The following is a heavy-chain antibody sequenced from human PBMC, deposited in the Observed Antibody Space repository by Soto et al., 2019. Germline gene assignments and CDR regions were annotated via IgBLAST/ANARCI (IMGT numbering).Heavy chain of an antibody. V-gene: IGHV3-74*01. CDR1: GFAFGSYW. CDR2: ISQDGTIA. Sequence: VQLVESGGGLVQPGGSLRLSCAASGFAFGSYWMHWVRQAPGKGLVWVSRISQDGTIATQADSVKGRFTISRDNAKNTLYLQMNSLRADDTAVYYCSRDQRHWNEFADQWGQGTLVTVSS. CDR3: SRDQRHWNEFADQ. D-gene: IGHD1-1*01. J-gene: IGHJ4*02.